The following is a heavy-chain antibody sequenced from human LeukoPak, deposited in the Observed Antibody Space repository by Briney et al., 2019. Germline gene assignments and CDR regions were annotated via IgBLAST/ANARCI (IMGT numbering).Heavy chain of an antibody. D-gene: IGHD4-23*01. V-gene: IGHV3-23*01. Sequence: PPGGSLRLSCAASGFTFSSYSMNWVRQAPGKGLDWVASISSSGDSTYYADSVKGRFAISRDNSKNTLILQLNSLRPEDTAVYYCAKGRTRWVKEECDYWGQGTLVTVSS. J-gene: IGHJ4*02. CDR1: GFTFSSYS. CDR2: ISSSGDST. CDR3: AKGRTRWVKEECDY.